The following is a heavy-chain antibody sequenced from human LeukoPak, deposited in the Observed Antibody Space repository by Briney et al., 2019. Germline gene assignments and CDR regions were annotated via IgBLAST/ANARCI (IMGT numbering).Heavy chain of an antibody. D-gene: IGHD3-10*01. Sequence: PGGSLRLSCAASGFPFSSYWMTWVRQAPGKGLEWVANIKQDGGEKYTISRDNAKNSVYLKMNNLRAEDTAVYYCAREDYYGSGNYVAWGGGFDVWGQGTTVTVSS. CDR2: IKQDGGEK. V-gene: IGHV3-7*01. CDR1: GFPFSSYW. J-gene: IGHJ6*02. CDR3: AREDYYGSGNYVAWGGGFDV.